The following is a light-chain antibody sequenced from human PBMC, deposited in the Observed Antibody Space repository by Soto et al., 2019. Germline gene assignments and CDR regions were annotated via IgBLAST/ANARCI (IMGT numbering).Light chain of an antibody. CDR1: QSISTE. J-gene: IGKJ2*01. Sequence: EIVMTQSPATLSVSPGERATLSCRASQSISTELAWYQQKPGQPPRLLIYSASTRATGVPARFTGSGSVSKFTLTISGLQSEDFAVYYCQQGHNGPLTFGQGTRLEI. CDR2: SAS. V-gene: IGKV3-15*01. CDR3: QQGHNGPLT.